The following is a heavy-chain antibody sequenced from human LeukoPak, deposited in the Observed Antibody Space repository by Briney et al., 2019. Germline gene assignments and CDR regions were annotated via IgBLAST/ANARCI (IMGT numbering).Heavy chain of an antibody. CDR3: ARVGAAGDYYFDY. Sequence: SETLSLTCTVSGGSISNYYWSWIRQPPGKGLEWIGYIYYSGNTNYNPSLNSRVTISEDTSKNQFSLKLTSVTAADTAVYYCARVGAAGDYYFDYWGQGTLVTVSS. D-gene: IGHD6-13*01. CDR2: IYYSGNT. J-gene: IGHJ4*02. CDR1: GGSISNYY. V-gene: IGHV4-59*01.